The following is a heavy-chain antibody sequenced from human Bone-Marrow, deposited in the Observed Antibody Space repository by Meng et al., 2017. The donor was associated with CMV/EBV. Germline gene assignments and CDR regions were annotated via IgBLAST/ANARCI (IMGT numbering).Heavy chain of an antibody. V-gene: IGHV3-21*01. CDR1: GFTFSSYS. Sequence: GGSLRLSCAASGFTFSSYSMNWVRQAPGKGLEWVSSISSSSSYIYYADSVKGRFTISRDNAKNSLYLQMNSLRAEDTAVYYCARDGVTIFGVVIGVNWFDPWGQGTLVTVSS. CDR2: ISSSSSYI. J-gene: IGHJ5*02. CDR3: ARDGVTIFGVVIGVNWFDP. D-gene: IGHD3-3*01.